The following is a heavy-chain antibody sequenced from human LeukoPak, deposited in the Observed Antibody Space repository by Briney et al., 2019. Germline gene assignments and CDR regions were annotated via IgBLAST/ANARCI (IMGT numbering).Heavy chain of an antibody. V-gene: IGHV4-59*01. CDR3: ARATAAGLNY. J-gene: IGHJ4*02. CDR2: IYYSGST. Sequence: SETLSLTCTVSGGSISSYYWSWIRQPPGKGLEWIGYIYYSGSTNYNPSLKSRVTISVDTSKNQFSLKLSSVTAADTAVYYCARATAAGLNYWGQGTLVTVSS. D-gene: IGHD6-13*01. CDR1: GGSISSYY.